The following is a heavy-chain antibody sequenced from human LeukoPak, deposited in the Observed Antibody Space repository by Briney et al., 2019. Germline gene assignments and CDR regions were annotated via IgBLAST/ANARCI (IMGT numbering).Heavy chain of an antibody. CDR1: GFTFSSYS. J-gene: IGHJ4*02. Sequence: PGGSLRLSCAASGFTFSSYSMNWVRQAPGKGLEWVSSISSSSSYIYYADSVKGRFTISRDNAKNSLYLQMNSLRAEDTAVYYCARDRNYGDYGTPRYFDYWGPGTLVTVSS. CDR2: ISSSSSYI. D-gene: IGHD4-17*01. V-gene: IGHV3-21*01. CDR3: ARDRNYGDYGTPRYFDY.